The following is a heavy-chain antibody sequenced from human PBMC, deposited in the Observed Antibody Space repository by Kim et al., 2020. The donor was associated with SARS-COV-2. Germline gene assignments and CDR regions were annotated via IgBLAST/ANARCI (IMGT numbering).Heavy chain of an antibody. CDR3: AKMQGYFDY. J-gene: IGHJ4*02. CDR1: GFIFSSQG. CDR2: ITGSGDIT. V-gene: IGHV3-23*01. Sequence: GGSLRLSCVASGFIFSSQGMSWVRQAPGKGLEWVSAITGSGDITYYADSVKGRFTISRDNSKNTLYLQMNSLSAEDAAVYYCAKMQGYFDYWGQGTLVTVSS.